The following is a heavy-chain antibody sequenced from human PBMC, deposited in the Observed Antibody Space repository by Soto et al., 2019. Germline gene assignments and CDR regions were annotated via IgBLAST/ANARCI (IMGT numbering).Heavy chain of an antibody. J-gene: IGHJ4*02. V-gene: IGHV3-48*01. Sequence: EVQLVGFGGGWEQPGGSRGPSWPAPGFTLSTFRVNWVRQVLGKGLAWVSYFSISSTLTYADSVKGRFTISRDNAKNSLYLQMNSLRAEDTAVYYCASQSSEWLLFASWGQGTLVTVPS. CDR2: FSISSTL. CDR1: GFTLSTFR. D-gene: IGHD5-12*01. CDR3: ASQSSEWLLFAS.